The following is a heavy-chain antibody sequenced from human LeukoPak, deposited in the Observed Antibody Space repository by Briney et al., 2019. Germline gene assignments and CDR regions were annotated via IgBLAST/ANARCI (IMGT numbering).Heavy chain of an antibody. Sequence: GASVKVSCKASGCTFSSYAISWVRQAPGQGLEWMGWIIPIFGTANYAQKFQGRVTITADESTSTAYMELSSLRSEDTAVYYCARENYYDSSGYYPSPAKYYFDYWGQGSLVTVSS. CDR3: ARENYYDSSGYYPSPAKYYFDY. CDR2: IIPIFGTA. V-gene: IGHV1-69*13. J-gene: IGHJ4*02. D-gene: IGHD3-22*01. CDR1: GCTFSSYA.